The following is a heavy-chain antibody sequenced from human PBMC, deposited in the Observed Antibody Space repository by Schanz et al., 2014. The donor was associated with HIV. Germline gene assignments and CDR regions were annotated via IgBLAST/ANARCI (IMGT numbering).Heavy chain of an antibody. CDR3: AREGTAARQFYYYGMDV. CDR2: ISAYNGKT. Sequence: QVQLVQSGAEVKKPGASVKVSCRASGYAFTDYFIHWVRQAPGQGLEWMGWISAYNGKTNYARKVQGRVTMTTDTSTTTAYMELRSLRSDDTAVYYCAREGTAARQFYYYGMDVWGQGTTVTVSS. CDR1: GYAFTDYF. V-gene: IGHV1-18*04. D-gene: IGHD6-6*01. J-gene: IGHJ6*02.